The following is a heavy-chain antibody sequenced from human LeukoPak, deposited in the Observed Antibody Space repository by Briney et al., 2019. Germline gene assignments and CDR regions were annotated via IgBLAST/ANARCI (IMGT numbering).Heavy chain of an antibody. D-gene: IGHD3-3*01. CDR3: ARGPYPYYDFWSGYSY. CDR2: IIPIFGTA. Sequence: GASVKVSCKASGGTFSSYAISWVRQAPGQGLEWMGGIIPIFGTANYAQKFQGRVTITTDESTSTAYMELSSLRSEDTAVYYCARGPYPYYDFWSGYSYWGQGTLVTVSS. CDR1: GGTFSSYA. V-gene: IGHV1-69*05. J-gene: IGHJ4*02.